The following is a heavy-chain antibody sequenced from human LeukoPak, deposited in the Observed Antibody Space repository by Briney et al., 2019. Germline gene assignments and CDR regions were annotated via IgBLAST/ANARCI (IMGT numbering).Heavy chain of an antibody. CDR1: GVSIGSSTNY. CDR3: VKHIATSGYQPLGF. J-gene: IGHJ4*02. Sequence: SETLSLTCVVSGVSIGSSTNYWAWIRQPPGKGLEWIGSIYRSGTTTYNPSVLSRVSMSVDTAKKQFSLRLSSLTATDTGVYYCVKHIATSGYQPLGFWGQGTLVTVSS. CDR2: IYRSGTT. D-gene: IGHD3-22*01. V-gene: IGHV4-39*01.